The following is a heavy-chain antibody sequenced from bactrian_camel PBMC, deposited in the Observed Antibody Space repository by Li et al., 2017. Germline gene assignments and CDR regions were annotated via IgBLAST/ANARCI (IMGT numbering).Heavy chain of an antibody. V-gene: IGHV3S63*01. CDR3: AAAEPCALIWPTAVGSVGD. D-gene: IGHD2*01. CDR1: TFIALDYC. Sequence: HVQLVESGGNSVETGGSLRLSCAASTFIALDYCVAWFRQAPGKEREGVAGMDSAGRTTYADSVKGRFTISKDNAENTLFLQMNSLKPEDTATYYCAAAEPCALIWPTAVGSVGDWGRGTQVTVS. J-gene: IGHJ4*01. CDR2: MDSAGRT.